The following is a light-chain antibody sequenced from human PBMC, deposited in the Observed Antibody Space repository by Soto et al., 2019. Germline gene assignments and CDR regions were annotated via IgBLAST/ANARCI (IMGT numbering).Light chain of an antibody. CDR1: QSVGSRY. Sequence: EIVLTQSPGTLSLSPGERVTLSCRASQSVGSRYIAWYQQKPGQATRLLIYGASSRATGIPDRFSGGGSGTDFTLTISRLEPEDFAVYYCQQYGGSPPYTFGQGTKLDIK. CDR3: QQYGGSPPYT. J-gene: IGKJ2*01. V-gene: IGKV3-20*01. CDR2: GAS.